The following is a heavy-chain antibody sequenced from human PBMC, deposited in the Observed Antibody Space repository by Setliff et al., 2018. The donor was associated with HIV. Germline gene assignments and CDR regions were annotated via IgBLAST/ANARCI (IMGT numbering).Heavy chain of an antibody. V-gene: IGHV1-69*13. Sequence: SVKVSCKASGGTFKNDVISWVRQAPGRGLEWMGGITPVFGTANYAQKFQGRVTIIADESTSTAYMEISNLRSEDTAVYYCARGSLLRRTVSNLFETVDYWDYYLDVWGKGTTVTVSS. D-gene: IGHD4-17*01. J-gene: IGHJ6*03. CDR1: GGTFKNDV. CDR3: ARGSLLRRTVSNLFETVDYWDYYLDV. CDR2: ITPVFGTA.